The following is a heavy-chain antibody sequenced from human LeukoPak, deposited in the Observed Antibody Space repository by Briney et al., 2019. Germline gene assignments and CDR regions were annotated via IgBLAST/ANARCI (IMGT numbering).Heavy chain of an antibody. CDR2: IRYDGSNK. V-gene: IGHV3-30*02. CDR3: AKVPLEYYYDSSGYDAFVI. D-gene: IGHD3-22*01. CDR1: GFTFSSYG. J-gene: IGHJ3*02. Sequence: GGSLRLSCAASGFTFSSYGMHWVRQAPGKGLEWVAFIRYDGSNKYYADSVKGRFTISRDNSKNTLYLQMNSLRAEDTAVYYCAKVPLEYYYDSSGYDAFVIWGQGTMVTVSS.